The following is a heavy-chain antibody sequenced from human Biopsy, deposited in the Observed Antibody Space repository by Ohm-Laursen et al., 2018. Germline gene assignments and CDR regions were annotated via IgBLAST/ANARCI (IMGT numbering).Heavy chain of an antibody. CDR3: AKCMTGGSNYYFHH. Sequence: SLRLSCAASGFTFSSYGIHWVRQAPGKGLEWVAAIWYDGSNKNYADSVKGRFTITRDNSKNTLYLQMNSLRGEDTAMYYCAKCMTGGSNYYFHHCGQGTLVTVSS. D-gene: IGHD2-8*01. CDR1: GFTFSSYG. CDR2: IWYDGSNK. V-gene: IGHV3-33*06. J-gene: IGHJ4*02.